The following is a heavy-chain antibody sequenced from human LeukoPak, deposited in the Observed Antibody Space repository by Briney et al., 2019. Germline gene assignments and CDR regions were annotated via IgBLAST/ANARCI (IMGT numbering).Heavy chain of an antibody. CDR2: ISYDGSTK. Sequence: GGCLRLSCAGSGFTFSDYEMNWVRQAPGKGLEWVAVISYDGSTKFYADSVTGRFTISRDSSKSMVYLQMSSLRAEDTAVYYCARDREPGSYGEETFDYWGQGTQVTVSS. J-gene: IGHJ4*02. CDR3: ARDREPGSYGEETFDY. V-gene: IGHV3-30-3*01. D-gene: IGHD4-17*01. CDR1: GFTFSDYE.